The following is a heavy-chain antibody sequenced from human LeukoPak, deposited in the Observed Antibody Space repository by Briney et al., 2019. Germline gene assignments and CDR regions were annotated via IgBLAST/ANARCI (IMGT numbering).Heavy chain of an antibody. CDR2: IYSGGST. Sequence: PGGSLRLSCAASGFTVSSNFMSWVRQAPGKGLEWVSLIYSGGSTYYADSVKGRFTISRDNSKNTLYLQMNSLRAEDTAVYYCARDAAAQQLVHYFDYWGQGTLVTASS. J-gene: IGHJ4*02. D-gene: IGHD6-13*01. V-gene: IGHV3-53*01. CDR3: ARDAAAQQLVHYFDY. CDR1: GFTVSSNF.